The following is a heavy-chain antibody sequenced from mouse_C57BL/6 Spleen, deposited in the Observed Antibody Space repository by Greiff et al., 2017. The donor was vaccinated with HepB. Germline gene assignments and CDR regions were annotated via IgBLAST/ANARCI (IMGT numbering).Heavy chain of an antibody. CDR3: ARWGDYDENYFDY. D-gene: IGHD2-4*01. CDR1: GYTFTDYY. V-gene: IGHV1-76*01. J-gene: IGHJ2*01. Sequence: VKLMESGAELVRPGASVRLSCKASGYTFTDYYINWVKQRPGQGLEWIARIYPGSGNTYYNEKFKGKATLTAEKSSSTAYMLLSSLTSEDSAVYFCARWGDYDENYFDYWGQGTTLTVSS. CDR2: IYPGSGNT.